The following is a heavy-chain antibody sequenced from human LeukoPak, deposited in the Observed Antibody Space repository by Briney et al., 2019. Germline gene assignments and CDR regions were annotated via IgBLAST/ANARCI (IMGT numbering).Heavy chain of an antibody. Sequence: GASVKVSCKASGYTFTNYYIHWVRQAPGQGLEWVGMINPSGGRTSCAQRFQGRVTVITDTSTSTVYMQLSSLASEDTAVYYCARERRAWGEDFWGQGTLVTVSS. CDR3: ARERRAWGEDF. CDR2: INPSGGRT. V-gene: IGHV1-46*01. D-gene: IGHD3-16*01. J-gene: IGHJ4*02. CDR1: GYTFTNYY.